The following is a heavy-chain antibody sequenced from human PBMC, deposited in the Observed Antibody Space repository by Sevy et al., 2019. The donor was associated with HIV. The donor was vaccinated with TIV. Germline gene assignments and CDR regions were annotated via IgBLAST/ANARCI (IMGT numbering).Heavy chain of an antibody. CDR2: INPSGGST. J-gene: IGHJ4*02. V-gene: IGHV1-46*01. Sequence: APVKVSCKASGYTFTSYYIHWVRQAPGQGLEWMGIINPSGGSTSFAQKFQGRVTMTRDTSTSTVYMELSSLRSEDTAVYFCAREVRSGVDYWGQGTLVTVSS. CDR3: AREVRSGVDY. CDR1: GYTFTSYY. D-gene: IGHD3-10*01.